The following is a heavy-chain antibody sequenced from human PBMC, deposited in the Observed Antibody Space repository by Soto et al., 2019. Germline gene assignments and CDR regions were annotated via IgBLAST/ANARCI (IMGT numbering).Heavy chain of an antibody. CDR3: AIGSAAIRYFDL. CDR1: GAPISGGDYH. Sequence: QVQLQESGPGLVKPSQTLSLMCTISGAPISGGDYHWSWIRQPPGKGLEWIGYIFPSGATHYKSSLGSRITMSGETSKSHFSLKLTSVTATDTAVYFCAIGSAAIRYFDLWGRGTLVSVSS. V-gene: IGHV4-30-4*01. D-gene: IGHD2-2*02. J-gene: IGHJ2*01. CDR2: IFPSGAT.